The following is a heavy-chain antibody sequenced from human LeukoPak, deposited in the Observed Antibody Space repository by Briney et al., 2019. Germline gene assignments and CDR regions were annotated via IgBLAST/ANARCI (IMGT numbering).Heavy chain of an antibody. V-gene: IGHV1-18*01. CDR2: ITPYNGNT. CDR1: GYTFTNFD. Sequence: ASVKVSCKASGYTFTNFDISWVRQAPGQGLEWMGWITPYNGNTNYAQKLQGRVTLTTDTSTSTAYMELRSLRSDDTAVYYCARGVMPYSSSWYDYYYMDVWGKGTTVTVSS. J-gene: IGHJ6*03. CDR3: ARGVMPYSSSWYDYYYMDV. D-gene: IGHD6-13*01.